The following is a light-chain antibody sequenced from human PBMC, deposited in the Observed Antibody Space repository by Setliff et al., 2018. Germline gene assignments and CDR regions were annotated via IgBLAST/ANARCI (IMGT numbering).Light chain of an antibody. CDR3: CSYAGSYTYV. Sequence: QSALTQPASVSGSPGQSVTISCTGTTSDIGAWDYVSWYQQHPDKAPKLMIYDVSKRPSGVPDRFSGSKSGNTASLTISGLQAEDEADYYCCSYAGSYTYVFGTGTKVTVL. J-gene: IGLJ1*01. V-gene: IGLV2-11*01. CDR2: DVS. CDR1: TSDIGAWDY.